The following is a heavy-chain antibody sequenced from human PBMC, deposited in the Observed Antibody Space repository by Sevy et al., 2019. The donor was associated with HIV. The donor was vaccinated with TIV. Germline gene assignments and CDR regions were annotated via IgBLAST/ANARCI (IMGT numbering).Heavy chain of an antibody. J-gene: IGHJ4*02. D-gene: IGHD2-2*01. CDR1: GFTFSSYG. CDR2: IRYDGSNK. CDR3: AKDPEKYCSSTSCSGWYFDY. Sequence: GGSLRLSCAASGFTFSSYGMQWVRQAPGKGLEWVAFIRYDGSNKYYADSVKGRFTISRDNSKNTLYLQMNSLRAEDTAVYYCAKDPEKYCSSTSCSGWYFDYWGQGTLVTVSS. V-gene: IGHV3-30*02.